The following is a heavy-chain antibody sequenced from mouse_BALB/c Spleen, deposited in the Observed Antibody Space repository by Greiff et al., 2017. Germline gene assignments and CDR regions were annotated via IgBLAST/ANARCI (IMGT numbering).Heavy chain of an antibody. CDR3: ARAYYRYDGFAY. CDR2: INPDSSTI. CDR1: GFAFSRYW. Sequence: EVKLVESGGGLVQPGGSLKLSCAASGFAFSRYWMSWVRQAPGKGLEWIGEINPDSSTINYTPSLKDKFIISRDNAKNTLYLQMSKVRSEDTALYYCARAYYRYDGFAYWGQGTLVTVSA. V-gene: IGHV4-1*02. D-gene: IGHD2-14*01. J-gene: IGHJ3*01.